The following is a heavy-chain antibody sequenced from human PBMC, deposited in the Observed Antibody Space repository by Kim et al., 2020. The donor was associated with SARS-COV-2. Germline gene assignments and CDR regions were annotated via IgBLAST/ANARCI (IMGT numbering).Heavy chain of an antibody. Sequence: ASVKVSCMVSGYTLTELSMHWVRQAPGKGLEWMGGFDPEDGETIYAQKFQGIVTMTEDTSTDTAYMELSSLRSEDTAVYYCATAPALVRDGWFDPWGQGTLVTVSS. CDR3: ATAPALVRDGWFDP. CDR1: GYTLTELS. V-gene: IGHV1-24*01. D-gene: IGHD6-6*01. J-gene: IGHJ5*02. CDR2: FDPEDGET.